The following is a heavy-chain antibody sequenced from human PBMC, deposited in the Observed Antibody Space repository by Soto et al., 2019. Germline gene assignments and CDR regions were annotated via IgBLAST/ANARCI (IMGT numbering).Heavy chain of an antibody. CDR1: RLASKNYH. Sequence: GGSLRCSCASSRLASKNYHMNWGCEAPGKGLEWVSYISSSGSTIYYADSVKGRFTISRDNAKNSLSLQMNSLRAEDTAVYYCARDMASGYDCGYWGQVTLVTV. CDR3: ARDMASGYDCGY. CDR2: ISSSGSTI. V-gene: IGHV3-11*01. D-gene: IGHD5-12*01. J-gene: IGHJ4*02.